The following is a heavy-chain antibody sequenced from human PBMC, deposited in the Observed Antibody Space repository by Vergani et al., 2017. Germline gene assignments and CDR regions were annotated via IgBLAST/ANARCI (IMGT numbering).Heavy chain of an antibody. Sequence: EVQLVESGGGLVKPGGSLRLSCAASGFTFSSYSMNWVRQAPGKGLEWVSSISSSSSYIYYADSVKGRFTISRDNAKNSLYLQMNSLRAEDTAVYYCARDQGXLLWFGESHDAFDIWGQGTMVTVSS. D-gene: IGHD3-10*01. J-gene: IGHJ3*02. CDR1: GFTFSSYS. V-gene: IGHV3-21*01. CDR2: ISSSSSYI. CDR3: ARDQGXLLWFGESHDAFDI.